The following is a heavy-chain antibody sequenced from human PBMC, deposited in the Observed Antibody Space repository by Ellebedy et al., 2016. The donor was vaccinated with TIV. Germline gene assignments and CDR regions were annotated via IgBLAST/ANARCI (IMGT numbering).Heavy chain of an antibody. CDR1: EDTFTTST. J-gene: IGHJ3*02. D-gene: IGHD3-22*01. CDR3: ARDMGTYYYDSSGYGDAFDI. CDR2: IIPILGIA. V-gene: IGHV1-69*04. Sequence: AASVKVSCKASEDTFTTSTFSWVRQAPGQGLEWLGRIIPILGIANYAQKFQGRVTMTADKSTSTAYMELSSLRSEDTAVYFCARDMGTYYYDSSGYGDAFDIWGQGTMVTVSS.